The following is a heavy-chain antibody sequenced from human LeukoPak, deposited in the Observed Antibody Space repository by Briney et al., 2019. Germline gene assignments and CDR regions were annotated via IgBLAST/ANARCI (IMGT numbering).Heavy chain of an antibody. CDR2: ISGRGRTT. V-gene: IGHV3-23*01. D-gene: IGHD6-19*01. CDR1: GFTFSTYG. CDR3: ATLSGWPDTDH. Sequence: QPGGSLRLSCAASGFTFSTYGMSWVRQAPGKGLEWVSGISGRGRTTYYADSVKGRFTISRDNAKNTVFLQMTSLRVEDTAVYYCATLSGWPDTDHWGQGTLVTVSS. J-gene: IGHJ4*02.